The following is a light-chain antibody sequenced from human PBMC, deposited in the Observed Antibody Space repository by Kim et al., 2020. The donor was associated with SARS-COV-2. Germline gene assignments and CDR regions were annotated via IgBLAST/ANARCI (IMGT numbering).Light chain of an antibody. CDR3: QTWGTGIQDVV. V-gene: IGLV4-69*01. Sequence: VKLTGTLRSGHRSYAIAWHQQQPEKGPRYLMKINSDGSHNKGDGVPERFSGSSSGAERYLTISSLQSEDEADYYCQTWGTGIQDVVFGGGTQLTVL. CDR2: INSDGSH. J-gene: IGLJ2*01. CDR1: SGHRSYA.